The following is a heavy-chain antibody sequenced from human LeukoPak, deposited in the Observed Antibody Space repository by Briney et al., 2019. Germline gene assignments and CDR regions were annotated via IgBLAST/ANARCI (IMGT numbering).Heavy chain of an antibody. Sequence: SETLSLTCAVYGGSFGGYWSWIRQPPGKGLEWIGKINHSGSTSYNTSLKSRVSISADASQNQFSLKLSSVTAADTAVYYCARVSPDFWNDYLDYFDYWGQGTLVTVSS. CDR1: GGSFGGY. J-gene: IGHJ4*02. V-gene: IGHV4-34*01. CDR3: ARVSPDFWNDYLDYFDY. D-gene: IGHD3-3*01. CDR2: INHSGST.